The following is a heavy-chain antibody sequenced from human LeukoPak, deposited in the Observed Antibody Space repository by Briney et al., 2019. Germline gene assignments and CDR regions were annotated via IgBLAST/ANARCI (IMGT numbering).Heavy chain of an antibody. V-gene: IGHV3-23*01. D-gene: IGHD4-17*01. CDR1: GFSLSGYW. CDR3: GRDPNGDYVGAFDF. J-gene: IGHJ3*01. Sequence: GGSLRLSCAAYGFSLSGYWMSWVRQAPGRGLEWVSSIRGSGDGPSYADSVKGRFTMSRDNSNNMLYLQMNSLRVEDTAVYYCGRDPNGDYVGAFDFWGPGTLVTVSS. CDR2: IRGSGDGP.